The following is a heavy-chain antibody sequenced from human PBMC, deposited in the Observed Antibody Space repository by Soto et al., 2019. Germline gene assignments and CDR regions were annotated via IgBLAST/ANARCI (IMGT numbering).Heavy chain of an antibody. D-gene: IGHD5-12*01. Sequence: QVQLVQSGAEVKKPGASVKVSCKSSGYTFTGYGLAWVRQAPGQGLEWMGWISAYNGNTLYAQKFQDRLTMTTDTSTSTAYMELRSLRSDDTAVYFCARPSGGYADYALSLKYWGQGTLVTVSS. CDR1: GYTFTGYG. J-gene: IGHJ4*02. CDR3: ARPSGGYADYALSLKY. CDR2: ISAYNGNT. V-gene: IGHV1-18*01.